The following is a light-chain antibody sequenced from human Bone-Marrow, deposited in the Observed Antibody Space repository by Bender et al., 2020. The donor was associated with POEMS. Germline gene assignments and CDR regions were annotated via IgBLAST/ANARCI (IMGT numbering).Light chain of an antibody. J-gene: IGLJ3*02. V-gene: IGLV1-51*02. CDR3: GTWDTSLSAWV. Sequence: QSVLTQPPSVSAAPGQRVTISCSGSSSNVGNNYVSWYQQLPGTAPKLLICENNKRPSGIPDRFSGFKSGTSATLGITGLQTGDEADYYCGTWDTSLSAWVFGGGTKLTVL. CDR2: ENN. CDR1: SSNVGNNY.